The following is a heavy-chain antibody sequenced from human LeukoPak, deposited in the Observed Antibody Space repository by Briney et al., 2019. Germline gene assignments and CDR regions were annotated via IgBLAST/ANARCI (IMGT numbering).Heavy chain of an antibody. J-gene: IGHJ4*02. Sequence: GGSLRLSCAASGFTVSSNYMSWVRQAPGKGLEWVSVIYSGGSTYYADSVKGRFTISRDNSKNTLYLQMNSLRAEDTAVYYCAREGSSSSLDYWGQGTLVTVSS. CDR3: AREGSSSSLDY. CDR2: IYSGGST. D-gene: IGHD6-6*01. CDR1: GFTVSSNY. V-gene: IGHV3-53*01.